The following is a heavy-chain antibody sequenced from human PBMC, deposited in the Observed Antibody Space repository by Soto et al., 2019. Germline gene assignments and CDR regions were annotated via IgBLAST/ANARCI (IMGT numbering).Heavy chain of an antibody. Sequence: SETLSLTCSLSGASITSTTYFWAWIRQPPGKGLEWVGSIYYSGKTHYNPSLKSRTTISVDTSTSTVYMELSSLRSEDTAVYYCARDSTLAYWGQGTLVTVSS. J-gene: IGHJ4*02. CDR1: GASITSTTYF. CDR3: ARDSTLAY. CDR2: IYYSGKT. V-gene: IGHV4-39*07.